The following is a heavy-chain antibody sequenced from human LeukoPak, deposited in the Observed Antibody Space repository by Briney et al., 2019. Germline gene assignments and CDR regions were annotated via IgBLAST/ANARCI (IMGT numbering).Heavy chain of an antibody. J-gene: IGHJ6*02. Sequence: SETLSLTCTVSGGSISSGDYYWRWIRQPPGKGLEWIGYIYYSGSTYYNPSLKSRVTISVDTSKNQFSLKLSSVTAADTAVYYCARGYYDSSGYYYSPYGMDVWGQGTTVTVSS. CDR2: IYYSGST. CDR1: GGSISSGDYY. D-gene: IGHD3-22*01. CDR3: ARGYYDSSGYYYSPYGMDV. V-gene: IGHV4-30-4*01.